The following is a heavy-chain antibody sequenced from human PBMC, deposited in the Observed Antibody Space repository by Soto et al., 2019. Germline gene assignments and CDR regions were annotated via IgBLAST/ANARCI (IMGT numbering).Heavy chain of an antibody. CDR3: ARLEGLATISYYFDF. V-gene: IGHV4-39*01. CDR2: IYFRGNT. D-gene: IGHD3-9*01. Sequence: QLQLQESGPGLVKPSETLSLTCSVSGDSINSDKYYWGWIRQPPGKGLEWIGSIYFRGNTYYNPSRQTRVTISLDKSKSQFSLQLNSVTAADSAVYFGARLEGLATISYYFDFWGQGALVTVSS. J-gene: IGHJ4*02. CDR1: GDSINSDKYY.